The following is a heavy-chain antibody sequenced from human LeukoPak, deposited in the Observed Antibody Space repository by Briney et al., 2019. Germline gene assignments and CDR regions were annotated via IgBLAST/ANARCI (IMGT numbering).Heavy chain of an antibody. Sequence: PGGSLRLSCAASGFTFNSYAMSWVRQAPGGGLEGVSAISGSGGSTYYADSVKGRFTISRDNSKNTLYLQMNSLRAEDTAVYYCAKPYVWFGELPDYWGEGTLVTVSS. CDR2: ISGSGGST. V-gene: IGHV3-23*01. J-gene: IGHJ4*02. D-gene: IGHD3-10*01. CDR3: AKPYVWFGELPDY. CDR1: GFTFNSYA.